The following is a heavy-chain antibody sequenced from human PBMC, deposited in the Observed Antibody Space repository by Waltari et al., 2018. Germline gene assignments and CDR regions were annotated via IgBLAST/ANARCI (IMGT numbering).Heavy chain of an antibody. CDR2: IIPLFGTT. J-gene: IGHJ6*03. Sequence: QVQLVQSGAEVKKPGSSGKVSCKISGGIFISQPISWVRQAPGQGLEWMGGIIPLFGTTNYVQRFQGRLTITADESSSTVHMELTSLRSEDTAVYYCAADEIQLDRQNSYYHMDVWGKGTTVIVSS. D-gene: IGHD1-1*01. CDR1: GGIFISQP. V-gene: IGHV1-69*01. CDR3: AADEIQLDRQNSYYHMDV.